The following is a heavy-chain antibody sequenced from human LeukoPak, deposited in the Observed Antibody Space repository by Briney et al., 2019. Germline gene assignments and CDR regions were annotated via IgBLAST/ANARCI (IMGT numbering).Heavy chain of an antibody. CDR3: ARILIAA. V-gene: IGHV1-18*01. D-gene: IGHD2-8*01. CDR1: GYTFTSYG. CDR2: ISAYNGNT. Sequence: ASVKVSCKASGYTFTSYGISWVRQAPGQGLEWMGWISAYNGNTNYAQKLQGRVTMTRNTSISTAYMELSSLRSEDTAVYYCARILIAAWGQGTLVTVSS. J-gene: IGHJ5*02.